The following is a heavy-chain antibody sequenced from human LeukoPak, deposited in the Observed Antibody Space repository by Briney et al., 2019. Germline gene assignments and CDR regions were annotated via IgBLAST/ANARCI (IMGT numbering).Heavy chain of an antibody. D-gene: IGHD6-19*01. CDR3: ARGMGIAVAGTPYYYYYGMDV. CDR2: IYYSGST. CDR1: GGSISSYY. Sequence: PSETLSLTCTVSGGSISSYYWSWIRQPPGKGLEWIGYIYYSGSTNYNPSLKSRVTISVDTSKNQFSLKLSSVTAADTAVYYCARGMGIAVAGTPYYYYYGMDVWGQGTTVTVSS. V-gene: IGHV4-59*01. J-gene: IGHJ6*02.